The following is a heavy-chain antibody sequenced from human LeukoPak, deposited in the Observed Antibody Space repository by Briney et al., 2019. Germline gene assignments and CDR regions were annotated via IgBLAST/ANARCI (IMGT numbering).Heavy chain of an antibody. CDR2: ISAYNGNT. J-gene: IGHJ3*02. CDR3: ARERTPYGDYAFDM. D-gene: IGHD4-17*01. V-gene: IGHV1-18*01. CDR1: GYTFTSYG. Sequence: ASVKVSCKASGYTFTSYGISWLRQAPGQGLEWMGWISAYNGNTNYAQKLQGRVSITTDTSTNTVYMELRTLRSDDTAVYYCARERTPYGDYAFDMWGQGTMVTVSS.